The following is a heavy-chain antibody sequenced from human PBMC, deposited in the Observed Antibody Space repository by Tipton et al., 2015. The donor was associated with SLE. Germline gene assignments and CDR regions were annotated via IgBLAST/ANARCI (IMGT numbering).Heavy chain of an antibody. V-gene: IGHV4-34*01. CDR1: VGTFSGYY. J-gene: IGHJ5*02. Sequence: TLSLTCAVSVGTFSGYYWCWIRQPSGKGLEWLGEINHSGNTNQNPSLKSRVTLSVDTSKNRFSLKITSLTAADTAMYYCARLGGTFRYSVEDWFDPWGQGTLVIVSS. CDR2: INHSGNT. D-gene: IGHD3-16*02. CDR3: ARLGGTFRYSVEDWFDP.